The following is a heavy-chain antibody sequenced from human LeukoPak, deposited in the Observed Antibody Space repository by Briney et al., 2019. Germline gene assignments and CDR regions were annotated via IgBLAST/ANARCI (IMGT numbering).Heavy chain of an antibody. J-gene: IGHJ4*02. D-gene: IGHD1-7*01. CDR1: GFTFSNYW. V-gene: IGHV3-7*01. Sequence: GGSPRLSCAVSGFTFSNYWMSWVRQAPGKGLEWVANIKQDGSEKYYVNSVKGRFTISRDNAKNSLHLQMNSLRAEDTAIYYCAREDDWNYEDYWGQGTLVSVSS. CDR3: AREDDWNYEDY. CDR2: IKQDGSEK.